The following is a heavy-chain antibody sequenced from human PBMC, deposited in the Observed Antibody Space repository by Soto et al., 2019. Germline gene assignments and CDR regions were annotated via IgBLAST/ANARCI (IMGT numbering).Heavy chain of an antibody. J-gene: IGHJ4*02. CDR1: GFTFSDYY. V-gene: IGHV3-11*06. Sequence: QVQLVESGGGLVKPGGSLRLSCAASGFTFSDYYMSWIRQAPGKGLEWVSYISSSSSYTNYADSVKGRFTISRDNAKNSLYLLMNSLRAEDTAVYYCARVKGDSSGYPRGVDYWGQGTLVTVSS. D-gene: IGHD3-22*01. CDR2: ISSSSSYT. CDR3: ARVKGDSSGYPRGVDY.